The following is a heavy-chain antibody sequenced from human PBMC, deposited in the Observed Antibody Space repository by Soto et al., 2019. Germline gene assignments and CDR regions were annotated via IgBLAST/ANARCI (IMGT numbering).Heavy chain of an antibody. CDR1: GISITSSY. V-gene: IGHV4-59*08. CDR3: ARGRHWFGP. J-gene: IGHJ5*02. CDR2: ISDRGDI. Sequence: SETLSLTCTVSGISITSSYWNWFRQSPGKGLEWIGQISDRGDINYNPPLESRVAISTDTSKNQVSLTLTAVNAADTAVYFCARGRHWFGPWGQGTLVTVSS.